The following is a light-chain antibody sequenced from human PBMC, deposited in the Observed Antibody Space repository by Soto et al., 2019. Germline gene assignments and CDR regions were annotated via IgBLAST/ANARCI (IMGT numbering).Light chain of an antibody. J-gene: IGLJ1*01. CDR1: SSDVGGYNF. Sequence: QSVLTQPASVFGSPGQSITISCTGTSSDVGGYNFVSWYQQLPGKAPKLMIYEVTSRPSGVSNRFSGSKSGNTASLTISGLQAEDEADYYCSSYTSSNTFYVFGTGTKVTVL. V-gene: IGLV2-14*03. CDR3: SSYTSSNTFYV. CDR2: EVT.